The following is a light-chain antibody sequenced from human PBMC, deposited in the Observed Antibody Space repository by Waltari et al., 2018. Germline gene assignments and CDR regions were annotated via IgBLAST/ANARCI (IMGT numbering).Light chain of an antibody. V-gene: IGLV4-69*01. CDR3: QSWDTDTVV. J-gene: IGLJ2*01. CDR2: VNGDGGH. CDR1: SDHATYA. Sequence: QLVVTQSPSASASLGASVKLTCTLSSDHATYAIPWPQHRSEKAPRFLMRVNGDGGHTKGDGVPDRFSGSSSGAERYLTISSLQSEDEADYYCQSWDTDTVVFGGGTKVTVL.